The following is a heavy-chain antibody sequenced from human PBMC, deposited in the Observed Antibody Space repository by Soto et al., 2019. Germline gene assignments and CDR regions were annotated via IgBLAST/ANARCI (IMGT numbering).Heavy chain of an antibody. Sequence: EVQLVESGGGLVQPGGSLRLSCAASGLTFSDRYMDWVRQAPGKGLEWVGRSRKKTNSYTTEYAASVKGRFIMSRDDSTNSLYLQMSSLKTEDTAMYYCTTVTTVDYYFDYWGQGTLITVSS. D-gene: IGHD4-17*01. CDR3: TTVTTVDYYFDY. V-gene: IGHV3-72*01. CDR1: GLTFSDRY. CDR2: SRKKTNSYTT. J-gene: IGHJ4*02.